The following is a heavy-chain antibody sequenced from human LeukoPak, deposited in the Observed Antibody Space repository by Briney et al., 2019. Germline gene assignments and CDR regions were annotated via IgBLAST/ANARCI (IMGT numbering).Heavy chain of an antibody. CDR1: GFTFSSYS. CDR3: ARDGAAAGQTFDY. J-gene: IGHJ4*02. V-gene: IGHV3-21*01. D-gene: IGHD6-25*01. Sequence: GGSLRLSCAASGFTFSSYSMNWVRQAPGKGLEWVSSISSSSSYIYYADSVKGRFTISRDNAKNSLYLQMNSLRAEDTAVYYCARDGAAAGQTFDYWGQGTLVTVSS. CDR2: ISSSSSYI.